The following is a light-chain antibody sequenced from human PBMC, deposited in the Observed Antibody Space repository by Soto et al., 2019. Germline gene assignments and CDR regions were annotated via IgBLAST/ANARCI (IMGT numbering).Light chain of an antibody. V-gene: IGLV1-40*01. J-gene: IGLJ2*01. CDR3: QSYDSSLVV. Sequence: QSVLTQPPSVSGAPGQRVTISCTGSSSNIGAGYDVHWYQQLPGTAPKLLIYGNSNRPSGVPDRFSSSKSGTSASLAITGLQAEDEADYYCQSYDSSLVVFGGGTKVTVL. CDR2: GNS. CDR1: SSNIGAGYD.